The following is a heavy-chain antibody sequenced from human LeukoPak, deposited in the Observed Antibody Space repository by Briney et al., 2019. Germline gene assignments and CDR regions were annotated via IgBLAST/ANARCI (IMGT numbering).Heavy chain of an antibody. V-gene: IGHV3-15*04. CDR2: IESKTDGGTT. Sequence: GGSLRLSCAASGFTLSNAWMSWVRQAPGKGLEWVGRIESKTDGGTTDYAAPVKGRFTISRDDSKNTLYLQMNSLKTEDTAVYYCTTAPLYPTVTTGSWGQGTLVTVSS. J-gene: IGHJ4*02. CDR3: TTAPLYPTVTTGS. CDR1: GFTLSNAW. D-gene: IGHD4-17*01.